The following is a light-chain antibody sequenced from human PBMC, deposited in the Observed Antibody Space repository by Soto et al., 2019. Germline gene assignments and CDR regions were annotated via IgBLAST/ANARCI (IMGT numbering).Light chain of an antibody. J-gene: IGKJ1*01. CDR1: QSISSW. V-gene: IGKV1-5*01. CDR3: QHYDGTSPWT. Sequence: DIQMTQSPSTLSASVGDRVTIACRASQSISSWLAWYQQKPGKAPKLLIYDASSLESGVPSRFGGSGSGTEFSLTISSMQLDDFATYYCQHYDGTSPWTFSQGTKVEIK. CDR2: DAS.